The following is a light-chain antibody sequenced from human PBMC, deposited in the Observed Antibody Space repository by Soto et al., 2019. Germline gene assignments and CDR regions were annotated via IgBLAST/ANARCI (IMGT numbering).Light chain of an antibody. CDR3: MQAVQTIS. CDR1: QNLVHSNGYTY. CDR2: LVS. Sequence: DLVMTQSPLSLSVTPGEPASISCRSSQNLVHSNGYTYFDWYLQKPGQSPQLLIYLVSNRASGVPDRFSGSGSGTDFTLKISRVEAEDVGVYYCMQAVQTISFGQGTRLEIK. J-gene: IGKJ5*01. V-gene: IGKV2-28*01.